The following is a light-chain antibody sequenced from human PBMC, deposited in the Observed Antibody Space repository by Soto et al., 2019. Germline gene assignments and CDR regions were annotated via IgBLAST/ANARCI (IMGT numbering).Light chain of an antibody. CDR3: AAWHDTLNVWV. Sequence: QSVLTQPPSASGTPGQRVTIFCSGSSSNIGHNSVNWYQQLPGTAPKLLIYLNNQRPSGIPDRFSGSKSGTSVSLAISGLQSEDEADYYCAAWHDTLNVWVFGGGTKLTVL. J-gene: IGLJ3*02. CDR2: LNN. V-gene: IGLV1-44*01. CDR1: SSNIGHNS.